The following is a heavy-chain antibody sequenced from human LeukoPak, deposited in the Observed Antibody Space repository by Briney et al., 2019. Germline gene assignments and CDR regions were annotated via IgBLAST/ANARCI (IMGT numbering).Heavy chain of an antibody. V-gene: IGHV3-53*01. CDR3: AKGGYSSSWYHFDY. CDR2: IYSGGTT. J-gene: IGHJ4*02. CDR1: WFPVSSYY. Sequence: GGSLRLSCAASWFPVSSYYMSWVRQAPGKGLEWVSVIYSGGTTNYADSVKGRFTISRDNSKNTLFLQMNSLRAEDTAVYYCAKGGYSSSWYHFDYWGQRTLLSVSS. D-gene: IGHD6-13*01.